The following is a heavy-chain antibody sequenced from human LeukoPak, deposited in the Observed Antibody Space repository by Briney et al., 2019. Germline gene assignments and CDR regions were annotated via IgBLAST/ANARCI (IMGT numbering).Heavy chain of an antibody. D-gene: IGHD3-10*01. CDR2: IKSKTDGGTT. Sequence: PGGSLRLSCAASGLTFSNAWMSWVRQAPGKGLGWVGRIKSKTDGGTTDYAAPVKGRFTISRDDSKNTLYLQMNSLKTEDTAVYYCTAQVYYYGSGSDRAFDIWGPGTMVTVSS. J-gene: IGHJ3*02. CDR1: GLTFSNAW. CDR3: TAQVYYYGSGSDRAFDI. V-gene: IGHV3-15*01.